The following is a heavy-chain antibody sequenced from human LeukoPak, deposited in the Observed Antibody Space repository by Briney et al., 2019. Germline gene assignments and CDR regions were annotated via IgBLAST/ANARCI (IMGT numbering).Heavy chain of an antibody. CDR1: DYTFTSYG. D-gene: IGHD3-3*01. V-gene: IGHV1-18*01. Sequence: ASVKVSCKASDYTFTSYGISWVRQAPGQGLEWMGWISAYNGNTNYAQKLQGRVTMTTDTSTSTAYMELRSLRSDDTAVYYCARNTIFGVVITSFDYWGQGTLVTVSS. CDR3: ARNTIFGVVITSFDY. CDR2: ISAYNGNT. J-gene: IGHJ4*02.